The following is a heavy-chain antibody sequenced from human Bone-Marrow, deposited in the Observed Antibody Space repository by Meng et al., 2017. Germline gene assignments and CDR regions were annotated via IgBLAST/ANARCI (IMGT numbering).Heavy chain of an antibody. CDR1: GFTFSSYE. V-gene: IGHV3-48*03. CDR2: ISSSGSTI. J-gene: IGHJ6*02. D-gene: IGHD3-16*01. CDR3: ARGLVFGLYYSYGMDV. Sequence: GESLKISCAASGFTFSSYEMNWVRQAPGKGLEWVSYISSSGSTIYYADSVKGRFTISRDNAKNSLYLQMNSLRAEDTAVYYCARGLVFGLYYSYGMDVWGQGTTVTVSS.